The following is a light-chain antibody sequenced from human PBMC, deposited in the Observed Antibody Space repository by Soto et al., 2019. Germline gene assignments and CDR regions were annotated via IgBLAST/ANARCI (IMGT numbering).Light chain of an antibody. CDR1: QSVSSH. CDR3: QQRTNWRLT. CDR2: DAS. J-gene: IGKJ4*01. V-gene: IGKV3-11*01. Sequence: EIVLTQSPATLSLSPGERATLSCRASQSVSSHLTWYQQKPGQPPRLLIYDASNRATGIAARFSGSGSGTDFTITISRLEPEDCAVYYCQQRTNWRLTFGGGTKVEIK.